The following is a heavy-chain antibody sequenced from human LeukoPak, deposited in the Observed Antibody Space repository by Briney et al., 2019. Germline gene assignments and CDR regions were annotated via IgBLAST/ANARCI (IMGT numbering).Heavy chain of an antibody. Sequence: GGSLRLSCAASGFTFSSYGMHWVRQAPGKGLEWVAFIRYDGSNKYYADSVKGRFTISRDNSKNTLYLQMNSLRAEDTAVYYCAKMLIRGQRITMIVEFYYYYMDVWGKGTTVTVSS. CDR1: GFTFSSYG. CDR2: IRYDGSNK. D-gene: IGHD3-22*01. CDR3: AKMLIRGQRITMIVEFYYYYMDV. J-gene: IGHJ6*03. V-gene: IGHV3-30*02.